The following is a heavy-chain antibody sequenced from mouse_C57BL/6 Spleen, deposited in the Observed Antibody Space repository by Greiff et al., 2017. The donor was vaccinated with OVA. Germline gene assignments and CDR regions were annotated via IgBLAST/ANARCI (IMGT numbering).Heavy chain of an antibody. D-gene: IGHD4-1*01. CDR1: GFTFSSYA. CDR3: TRDRLGRDYFDY. CDR2: ISSGGDYI. V-gene: IGHV5-9-1*02. J-gene: IGHJ2*01. Sequence: EVKVVESGEGLVKPGGSLKLSCAASGFTFSSYAMSWVRQTPEKRLEWVAYISSGGDYIYYADTVKGRFTISRDNARNTLYLQMSSLKSEDTAMYYCTRDRLGRDYFDYWGQGTTLTVSS.